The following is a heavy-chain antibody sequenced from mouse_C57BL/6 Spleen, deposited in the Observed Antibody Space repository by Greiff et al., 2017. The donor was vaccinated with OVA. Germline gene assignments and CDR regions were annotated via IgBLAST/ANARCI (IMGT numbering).Heavy chain of an antibody. J-gene: IGHJ1*03. D-gene: IGHD1-1*01. CDR2: ISYSGST. CDR1: GYSITSGYD. CDR3: AREATTVVAGDWYFDV. Sequence: EVKLVESGPGMVKPSQSLSLTCTVTGYSITSGYDWHWIRHFPGNKLEWMGYISYSGSTNYNPSLKSRISITHDTSKNHFFLTLNSVTTEDTATYYCAREATTVVAGDWYFDVWGTGTTVTVSS. V-gene: IGHV3-1*01.